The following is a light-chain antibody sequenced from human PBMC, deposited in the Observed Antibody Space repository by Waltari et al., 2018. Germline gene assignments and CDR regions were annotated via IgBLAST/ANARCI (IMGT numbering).Light chain of an antibody. CDR2: INSDGNH. CDR3: QTGGHGTWV. Sequence: QLALTQSPSASASLGASVQLTCPLRSGSSSNVRAWQQQQPARGPRYLMKINSDGNHTKGDEIPDRFSGSRSGPEGYLTISSVQSEDEADYYCQTGGHGTWVFGGGTKLTVL. J-gene: IGLJ3*02. CDR1: SGSSSNV. V-gene: IGLV4-69*01.